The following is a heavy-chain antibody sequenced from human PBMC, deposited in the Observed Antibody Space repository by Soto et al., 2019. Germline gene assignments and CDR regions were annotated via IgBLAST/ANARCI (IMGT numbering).Heavy chain of an antibody. J-gene: IGHJ6*02. V-gene: IGHV5-10-1*01. CDR3: ASEGYDFWSGYYTGNHYYYGMDV. Sequence: PGESLKISCKGSGYSSTSYWISWVRQMPGKGLEWMGRIDPSDSYTNYSPSFQGHVTISADKSISTAYLQWSSLKASDTAMYYCASEGYDFWSGYYTGNHYYYGMDVWGQGTTVTVSS. CDR2: IDPSDSYT. CDR1: GYSSTSYW. D-gene: IGHD3-3*01.